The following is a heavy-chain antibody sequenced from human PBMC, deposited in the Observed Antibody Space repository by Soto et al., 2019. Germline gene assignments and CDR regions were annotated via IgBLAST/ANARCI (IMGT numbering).Heavy chain of an antibody. CDR1: GYIFTNYY. Sequence: QVQLVQSGAEVKKPGASVKVSCKASGYIFTNYYIHWVRQAPGQGLEWMGTINAGGGYTTYAQRFLGRVSMTRDTSTSTVSMELSSLRSEDTALYYCSRGGAIVVVTGPFDLWGQGTLVTVTS. CDR3: SRGGAIVVVTGPFDL. D-gene: IGHD2-21*02. CDR2: INAGGGYT. V-gene: IGHV1-46*03. J-gene: IGHJ5*02.